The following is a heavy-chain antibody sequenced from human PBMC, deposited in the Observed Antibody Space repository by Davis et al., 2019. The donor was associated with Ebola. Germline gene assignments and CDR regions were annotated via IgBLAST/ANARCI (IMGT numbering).Heavy chain of an antibody. CDR3: ASPVVVAGTPLGYYYGMDV. Sequence: SVKVSCKASGGTFSSYTISWVRQAPGQGLEWMGRIIPILGIANYAQKFQGRVTITADKSTSTAYMELSSLRSEDTAVYYCASPVVVAGTPLGYYYGMDVWGKGTTVTVSS. J-gene: IGHJ6*04. D-gene: IGHD6-19*01. CDR2: IIPILGIA. CDR1: GGTFSSYT. V-gene: IGHV1-69*02.